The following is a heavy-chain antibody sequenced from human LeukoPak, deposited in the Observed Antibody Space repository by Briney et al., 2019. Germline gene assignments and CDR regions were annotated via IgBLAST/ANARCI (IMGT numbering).Heavy chain of an antibody. Sequence: ASVKVSCKASGYTFTSYHMNWVRQAPGQGLEWMGWITPFNGNTNYAQKFQDRVTITRDRSMSTAYMELSSLRSEDTAMYYCARSTCTNGVCSDAFDIWGQGTMVTVSS. D-gene: IGHD2-8*01. J-gene: IGHJ3*02. V-gene: IGHV1-45*02. CDR3: ARSTCTNGVCSDAFDI. CDR1: GYTFTSYH. CDR2: ITPFNGNT.